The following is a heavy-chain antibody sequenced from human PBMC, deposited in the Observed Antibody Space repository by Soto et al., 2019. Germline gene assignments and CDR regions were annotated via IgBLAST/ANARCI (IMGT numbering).Heavy chain of an antibody. D-gene: IGHD3-22*01. CDR2: INPHSGDT. Sequence: QEQLVQSGSEVKKPGASVRVSCKASGYTFINHYIHWLRQAPGQGPEWMGWINPHSGDTRFAQDFQDRVTMTRDTSFNTAYMELSKLTSDDTAVFYCAVYDQGAPLQIWGQGTLVTVS. CDR1: GYTFINHY. J-gene: IGHJ4*03. CDR3: AVYDQGAPLQI. V-gene: IGHV1-2*02.